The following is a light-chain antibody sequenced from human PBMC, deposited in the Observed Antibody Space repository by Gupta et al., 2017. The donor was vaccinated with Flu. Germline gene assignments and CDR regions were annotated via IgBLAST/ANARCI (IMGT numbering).Light chain of an antibody. CDR2: GNN. J-gene: IGLJ3*02. CDR3: YSRDNSGNRLRV. CDR1: SLRTFS. V-gene: IGLV3-19*01. Sequence: SSELTQDPAVSVALGQTIRITCQGDSLRTFSATWYQQKPRQAPVLVIFGNNNRPSGIPDRFSGSSSGDTASLTIAGAQAEDEAEYYCYSRDNSGNRLRVFGGGTKLTVL.